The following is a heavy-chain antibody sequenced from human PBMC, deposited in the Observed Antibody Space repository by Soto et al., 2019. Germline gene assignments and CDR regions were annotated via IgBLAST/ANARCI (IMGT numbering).Heavy chain of an antibody. D-gene: IGHD3-22*01. CDR1: GFTFSSYA. CDR2: VKSKNDGGTT. J-gene: IGHJ4*01. V-gene: IGHV3-15*01. Sequence: GSLRLSCAASGFTFSSYAMSWVRQAPGKGLEWVGGVKSKNDGGTTDFAAPVKGRFAISRDDSKNMVYLEMNSLQTEDTAIYYCTTDSYITSIIVRFDYWGHGTLVTVSS. CDR3: TTDSYITSIIVRFDY.